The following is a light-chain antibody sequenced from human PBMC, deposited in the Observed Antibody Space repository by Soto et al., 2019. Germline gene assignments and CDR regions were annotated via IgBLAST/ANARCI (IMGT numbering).Light chain of an antibody. J-gene: IGLJ1*01. V-gene: IGLV2-8*01. Sequence: QLVLTQPPSASGSPGQSVTISCTGTSSDVGGYDYVSWYQQHPGKAPKLMIYEVTIRPSGVSDRFSGSKSGNTASLTVSGLQAEDEADYYCSSYTGGNPSYVFGTGTKLTV. CDR3: SSYTGGNPSYV. CDR1: SSDVGGYDY. CDR2: EVT.